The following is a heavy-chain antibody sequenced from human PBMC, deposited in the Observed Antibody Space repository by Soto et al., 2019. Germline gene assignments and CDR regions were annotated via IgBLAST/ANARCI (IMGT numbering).Heavy chain of an antibody. CDR2: IGTAGDT. V-gene: IGHV3-13*01. CDR3: ARDPSGWGLDV. D-gene: IGHD6-19*01. J-gene: IGHJ3*01. Sequence: EGQLVESGGGLVQPEGSLRLACVASGFIFSDYDMHWVRQATGKSLEWVSAIGTAGDTHYSDSVKGRFTISRENGVNSLYLQMNSLRAGDTAVYYCARDPSGWGLDVWGQGTMVTVSS. CDR1: GFIFSDYD.